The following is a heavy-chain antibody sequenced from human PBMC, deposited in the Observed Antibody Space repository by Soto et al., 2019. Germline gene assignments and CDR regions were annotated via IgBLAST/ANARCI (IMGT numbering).Heavy chain of an antibody. V-gene: IGHV3-48*02. D-gene: IGHD2-2*01. CDR3: ARGGGYCSSTSCLSYYYYGMDV. J-gene: IGHJ6*02. CDR2: ISSSSSTI. CDR1: GFTFSSYS. Sequence: LRLSCAASGFTFSSYSMNWVRQAPGKELEWVSYISSSSSTIYYADSVKGRFTISRDNAKNSLYLQMNSLRDEDTAVYYCARGGGYCSSTSCLSYYYYGMDVWGQGTTVTVSS.